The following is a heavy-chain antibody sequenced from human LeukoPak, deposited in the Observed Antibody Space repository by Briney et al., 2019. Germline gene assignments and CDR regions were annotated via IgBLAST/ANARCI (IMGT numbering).Heavy chain of an antibody. D-gene: IGHD1-26*01. V-gene: IGHV1-46*01. CDR2: INPSGGGT. CDR1: GYTFTNHY. CDR3: ARERALPPPYFDY. Sequence: ASVTVSRKASGYTFTNHYIHWVRQAPGQGLEWMGIINPSGGGTTYAQKFQGGVPMTRDTSTSTVYMDLSSLRSDDTAVYSCARERALPPPYFDYWGQGTLVTVSS. J-gene: IGHJ4*02.